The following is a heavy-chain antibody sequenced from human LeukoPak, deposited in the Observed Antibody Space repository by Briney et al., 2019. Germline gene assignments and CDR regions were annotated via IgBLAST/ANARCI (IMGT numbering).Heavy chain of an antibody. Sequence: GGSLRLSCAASGFTVSSNYMSWVRQPPGKGLEWVSGISGSGGSTYYADSVKGRFTISRDKSKNTLYLQMNSLRVEDTAVYYCAKLESPYNYYGMDVWGQGTTVTVS. D-gene: IGHD3-3*01. V-gene: IGHV3-23*01. CDR1: GFTVSSNY. CDR2: ISGSGGST. J-gene: IGHJ6*02. CDR3: AKLESPYNYYGMDV.